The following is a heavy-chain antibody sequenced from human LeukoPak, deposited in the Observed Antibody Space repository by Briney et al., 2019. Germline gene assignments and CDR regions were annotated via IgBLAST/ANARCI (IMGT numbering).Heavy chain of an antibody. V-gene: IGHV3-7*03. Sequence: GGSLSLSCAASGFTFSSYWMSWVRQAPGKGLEWVANIKQDGSEKYYVDSVKGRFTISRDNAKNSLYLQMNSLRAEDTAVYYCARDLNAFRTTVTTWALGYWGQGTLVTVSS. D-gene: IGHD4-17*01. J-gene: IGHJ4*02. CDR2: IKQDGSEK. CDR3: ARDLNAFRTTVTTWALGY. CDR1: GFTFSSYW.